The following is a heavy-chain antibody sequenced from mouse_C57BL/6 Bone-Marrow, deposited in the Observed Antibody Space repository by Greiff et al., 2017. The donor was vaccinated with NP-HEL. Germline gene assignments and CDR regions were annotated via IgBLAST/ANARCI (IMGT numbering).Heavy chain of an antibody. D-gene: IGHD2-12*01. CDR2: IRSKSNNYAT. CDR3: VRQAYDAWFAY. CDR1: GFSFNTYA. Sequence: EVQLQESGGGLVQPKGSLKLSCAASGFSFNTYAMNWVRQAPGKGLEWVARIRSKSNNYATYYADSVKDRFTISRDDSESMLYLQMNNLKTEDTAMYYCVRQAYDAWFAYWGQGTLVTVSA. V-gene: IGHV10-1*01. J-gene: IGHJ3*01.